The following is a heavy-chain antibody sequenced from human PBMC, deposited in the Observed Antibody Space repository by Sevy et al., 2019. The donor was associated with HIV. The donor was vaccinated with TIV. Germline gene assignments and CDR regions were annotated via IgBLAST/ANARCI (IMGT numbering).Heavy chain of an antibody. D-gene: IGHD3-3*01. CDR3: ARVDPYYEFGDV. CDR1: GYTLNDYG. Sequence: ASVKVSCKASGYTLNDYGISWVRQAPGQGLAGIGWVTTYKDSTNYAQNFQGRVTLTTDTSTNTAYMELRSLRSDDTAVYYCARVDPYYEFGDVWGQGTTVTVSS. CDR2: VTTYKDST. J-gene: IGHJ6*02. V-gene: IGHV1-18*01.